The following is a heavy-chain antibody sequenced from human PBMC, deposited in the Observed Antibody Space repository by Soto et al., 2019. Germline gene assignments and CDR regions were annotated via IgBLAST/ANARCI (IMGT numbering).Heavy chain of an antibody. CDR2: ISGSGGST. D-gene: IGHD2-8*01. CDR1: GFTFSSYA. CDR3: AHDIVLMVYATPFDY. Sequence: GGSLRLSCAASGFTFSSYAMSWVRQAPGKGLEWVSAISGSGGSTYYADSVKGRFTISRDNSKNTLYLQMNSLRAEDTAVYYCAHDIVLMVYATPFDYWGQGTLVTVSS. V-gene: IGHV3-23*01. J-gene: IGHJ4*02.